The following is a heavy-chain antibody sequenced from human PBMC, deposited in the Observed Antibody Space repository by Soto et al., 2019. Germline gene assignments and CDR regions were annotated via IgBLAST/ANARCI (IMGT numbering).Heavy chain of an antibody. CDR1: GASISSGNKY. CDR3: ARVPSPFDYYYAMDV. V-gene: IGHV4-30-4*01. CDR2: IFSSGTT. J-gene: IGHJ6*02. D-gene: IGHD3-16*01. Sequence: PLSLTCTVSGASISSGNKYWSWIRQPPGKGLEWIGYIFSSGTTYYNPSLKSRLTMSLDASQNQFSLKLNSLTDADTAVYFCARVPSPFDYYYAMDVWGQGTTVTVS.